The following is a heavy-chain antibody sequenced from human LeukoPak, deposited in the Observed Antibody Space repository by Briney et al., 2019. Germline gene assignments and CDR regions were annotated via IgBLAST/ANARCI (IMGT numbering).Heavy chain of an antibody. CDR3: TTDRSCSGGSCYFAAGY. Sequence: GGSLTLSCAASVFIFSNAWTNWVRQSPGKGLEWVGRVHGKTDGGTTDNAATVKARFTISRDDSKNTLYLQMNSLKTEDTGVYYCTTDRSCSGGSCYFAAGYWGQGTLVTVSS. J-gene: IGHJ4*02. CDR1: VFIFSNAW. D-gene: IGHD2-15*01. CDR2: VHGKTDGGTT. V-gene: IGHV3-15*01.